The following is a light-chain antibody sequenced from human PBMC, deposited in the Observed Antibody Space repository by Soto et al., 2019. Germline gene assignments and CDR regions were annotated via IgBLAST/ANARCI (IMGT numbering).Light chain of an antibody. CDR3: QSYNDWPFT. Sequence: EIVMTQSPATLSVSPGERVTLSCRASESLSTYLAWYQQKPGQAPGLLIYGASTKATGIPARFSGSVSATDFNLTISSLQSEDFAVYYCQSYNDWPFTFGQGTKLEI. CDR2: GAS. CDR1: ESLSTY. J-gene: IGKJ2*01. V-gene: IGKV3-15*01.